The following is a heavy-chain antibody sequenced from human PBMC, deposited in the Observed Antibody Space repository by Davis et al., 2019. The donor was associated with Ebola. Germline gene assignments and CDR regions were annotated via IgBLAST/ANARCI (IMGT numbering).Heavy chain of an antibody. CDR2: ISSDGSNK. V-gene: IGHV3-30*03. J-gene: IGHJ6*02. Sequence: GGSLRPSCAASGFTFSSYGMHWVRQAPGKGLDWVAVISSDGSNKYYADSVKGRFTISRDNSKNTLYLQMNSLRAEDTAVYYCARDRLSYGGNFGYYYYGMDVWGQGTTVTVSS. CDR1: GFTFSSYG. CDR3: ARDRLSYGGNFGYYYYGMDV. D-gene: IGHD4-23*01.